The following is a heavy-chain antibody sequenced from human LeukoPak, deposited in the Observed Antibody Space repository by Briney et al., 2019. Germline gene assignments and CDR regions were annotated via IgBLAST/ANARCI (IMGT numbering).Heavy chain of an antibody. D-gene: IGHD5-24*01. Sequence: PGGSLRLSCAASGFTFATYATSWVRQPPGKGLEWVSGIAGSGGSTYYADSVKGRFTISRDNSKNTLYLQMNSLRAEDTAVYYCARSLGNGFPYYFDYWGQGTLVTVSS. V-gene: IGHV3-23*01. CDR3: ARSLGNGFPYYFDY. CDR1: GFTFATYA. CDR2: IAGSGGST. J-gene: IGHJ4*02.